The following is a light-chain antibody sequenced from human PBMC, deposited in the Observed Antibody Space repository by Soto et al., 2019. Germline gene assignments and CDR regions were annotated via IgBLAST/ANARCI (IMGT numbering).Light chain of an antibody. CDR3: QEYKSTLWT. Sequence: DIQMTQSPSSLSASVGDRVTITCRASQGISNYLAWYQQKPGKVPRLLIFAASTLQSGAPSRFRGAGSETAFTLTINGRQPEDVATYYCQEYKSTLWTFGQGTKV. V-gene: IGKV1-27*01. J-gene: IGKJ1*01. CDR1: QGISNY. CDR2: AAS.